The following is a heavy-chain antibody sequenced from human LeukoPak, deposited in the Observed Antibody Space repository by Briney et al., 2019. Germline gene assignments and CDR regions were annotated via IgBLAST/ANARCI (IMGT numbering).Heavy chain of an antibody. D-gene: IGHD3-3*01. V-gene: IGHV3-23*01. CDR2: ISGSGGST. Sequence: GGSLRLSCAASGFTFSSYAMSWVRQAPGKGLEWVSAISGSGGSTYYADSVKGRFTISRDNSKNTLYLQMNSLRAEDTAVYYCAKTLAYYDFWSGSTAFTFDYWGQGTLVTVSS. CDR3: AKTLAYYDFWSGSTAFTFDY. CDR1: GFTFSSYA. J-gene: IGHJ4*02.